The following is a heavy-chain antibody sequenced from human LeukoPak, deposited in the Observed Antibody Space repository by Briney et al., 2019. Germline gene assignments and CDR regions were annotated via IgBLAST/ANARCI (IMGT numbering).Heavy chain of an antibody. CDR3: ARLGKQWLVPSYFDY. D-gene: IGHD6-19*01. J-gene: IGHJ4*02. V-gene: IGHV4-59*08. CDR1: GGSISSYY. CDR2: IYYSGST. Sequence: SETLSLTCTVSGGSISSYYWSWIRQPPGKGLEWIGYIYYSGSTNYNPSLKSRVTISVDTSKNQFSLKLSSVTAADTAVYYCARLGKQWLVPSYFDYWGQGTLVTVSS.